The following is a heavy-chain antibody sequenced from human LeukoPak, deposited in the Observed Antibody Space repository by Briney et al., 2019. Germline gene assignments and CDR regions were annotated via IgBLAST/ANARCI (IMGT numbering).Heavy chain of an antibody. Sequence: SDTLSLPRTVWGRSISSSSYYWARIRPPQGKSLACIGSFYYSGCTYHNPSLKTRVTISVDTSKNQFSLKVSSVTAADTAVYYCAREIPARDSSSWFDPWGQGTLVTVSS. CDR1: GRSISSSSYY. J-gene: IGHJ5*02. CDR3: AREIPARDSSSWFDP. V-gene: IGHV4-39*07. D-gene: IGHD6-6*01. CDR2: FYYSGCT.